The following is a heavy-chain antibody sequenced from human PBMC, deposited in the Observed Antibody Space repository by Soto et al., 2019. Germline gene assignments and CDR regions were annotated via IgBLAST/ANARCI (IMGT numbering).Heavy chain of an antibody. V-gene: IGHV3-48*02. CDR1: GFTCGSYS. D-gene: IGHD5-12*01. Sequence: GLLRLCCAASGFTCGSYSMNWVRQAPGKGLEWVSYISSISSTIYYADSVKGRFTISRDNAKNSLYLQMNSLRDEDTAVYYCARRSPRDGYIGLWGQGTLVTVSS. J-gene: IGHJ4*02. CDR3: ARRSPRDGYIGL. CDR2: ISSISSTI.